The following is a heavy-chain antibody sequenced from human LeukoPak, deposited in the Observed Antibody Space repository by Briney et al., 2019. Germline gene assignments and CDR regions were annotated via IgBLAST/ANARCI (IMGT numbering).Heavy chain of an antibody. J-gene: IGHJ6*02. D-gene: IGHD5-18*01. V-gene: IGHV5-10-1*01. Sequence: GESLQISCKGSGYSFTSYWISWVRQMPGKGLEWMGRIDPSDSYTNYSPSFQGHVTISADKSISTAYLQWSSLKASDTAMYYCARLDTAGSYYYGMDVWGQGTTVTVSS. CDR1: GYSFTSYW. CDR2: IDPSDSYT. CDR3: ARLDTAGSYYYGMDV.